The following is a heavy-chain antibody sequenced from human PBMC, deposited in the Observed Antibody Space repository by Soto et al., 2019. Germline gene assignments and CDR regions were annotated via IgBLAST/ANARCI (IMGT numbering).Heavy chain of an antibody. V-gene: IGHV1-18*01. Sequence: ASVKVSCKASGYTFTSYGISWVRQAPGQGLEWMGWISAYNGNTNYAQKLQGRVTMTTDTSTSTAYMELRSLRSDDTAVYYCARAISIAVAGDFDYWGQGTLVTVSS. D-gene: IGHD6-19*01. J-gene: IGHJ4*02. CDR3: ARAISIAVAGDFDY. CDR2: ISAYNGNT. CDR1: GYTFTSYG.